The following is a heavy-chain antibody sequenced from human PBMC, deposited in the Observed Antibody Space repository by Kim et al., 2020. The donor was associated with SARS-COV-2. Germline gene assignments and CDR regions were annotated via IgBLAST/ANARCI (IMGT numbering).Heavy chain of an antibody. V-gene: IGHV4-39*01. CDR2: IYYSGST. Sequence: SETLSLTCTVSGGSISSSSYYWGWIRQPPGKGLEWIGSIYYSGSTYYNPSLKSRVTISVDTSKNQFSLKLSSVTAADTAVYYCAVKPAPGWKYYFDYWG. J-gene: IGHJ4*01. CDR1: GGSISSSSYY. CDR3: AVKPAPGWKYYFDY. D-gene: IGHD1-1*01.